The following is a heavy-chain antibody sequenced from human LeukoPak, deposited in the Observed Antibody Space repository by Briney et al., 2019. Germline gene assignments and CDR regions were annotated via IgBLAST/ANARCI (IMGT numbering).Heavy chain of an antibody. V-gene: IGHV3-9*01. CDR3: AKAYGSGPRDYYGMDV. CDR2: ISWNSGSI. D-gene: IGHD3-10*01. CDR1: GFTFDDYA. J-gene: IGHJ6*02. Sequence: SLRLSCAASGFTFDDYAMHWVRQAPGKGLEWVSGISWNSGSIGYADSVKGRFTISRDNAKSSLYLQMNSLRAEDTALYYCAKAYGSGPRDYYGMDVWGQGTTVTVSS.